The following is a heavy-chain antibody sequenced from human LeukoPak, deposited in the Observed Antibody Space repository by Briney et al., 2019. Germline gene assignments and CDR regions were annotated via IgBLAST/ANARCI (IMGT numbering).Heavy chain of an antibody. D-gene: IGHD6-19*01. J-gene: IGHJ5*02. Sequence: PGGSLTLSCAASGFTFSSYCMTWVRQAPGKGLEWVANIKQEGSVKYYVDSVKGRFSISRNNAKNSLYLQMNSLRDEDTAVYYCAACSSALGWLDPWGQGTVIIVSS. V-gene: IGHV3-7*01. CDR1: GFTFSSYC. CDR2: IKQEGSVK. CDR3: AACSSALGWLDP.